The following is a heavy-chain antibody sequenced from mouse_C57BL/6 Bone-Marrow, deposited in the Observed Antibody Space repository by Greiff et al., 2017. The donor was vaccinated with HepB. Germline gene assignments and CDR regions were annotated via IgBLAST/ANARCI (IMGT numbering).Heavy chain of an antibody. CDR3: ARSLIYYYGSPPFAY. V-gene: IGHV1-64*01. CDR2: IHPNSGST. D-gene: IGHD1-1*01. Sequence: QVQLQQPGAELVKPGASVKLSCKASGYTFTSYWMHWVKQRPGQGLEWIGMIHPNSGSTNYNEKFKSKATLTVDKSSSTAYMQLSSLTSEDSAVYYCARSLIYYYGSPPFAYWGQGTLVTVSA. CDR1: GYTFTSYW. J-gene: IGHJ3*01.